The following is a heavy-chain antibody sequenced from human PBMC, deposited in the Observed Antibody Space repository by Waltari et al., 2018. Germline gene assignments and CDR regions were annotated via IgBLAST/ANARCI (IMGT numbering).Heavy chain of an antibody. CDR3: ARGPPPLDY. CDR1: GGSFSGYY. V-gene: IGHV4-34*01. J-gene: IGHJ4*02. CDR2: LNHSGST. Sequence: QVQLQQWGAGLLTPSETLSLTCAVYGGSFSGYYWSWIRQPPGKGLEWIGELNHSGSTNYNHALKSRVTISVDTSKNQFSLKLRSVTAADPAVYYCARGPPPLDYWGQGTLVTVSS.